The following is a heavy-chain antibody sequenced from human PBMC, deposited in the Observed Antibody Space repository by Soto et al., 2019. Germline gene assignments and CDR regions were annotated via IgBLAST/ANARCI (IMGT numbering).Heavy chain of an antibody. CDR2: ISWNSGSI. J-gene: IGHJ4*02. Sequence: GGSLRLSCAASGFTFDDYAMHWVRQAPGKGLEWVSGISWNSGSIGYADSVKGRFTISRDNAKNSLYLQMNSLRAEDTALYYCAKVLSRIAAAGTQPFDYWGQGTLVTVSS. CDR1: GFTFDDYA. D-gene: IGHD6-13*01. V-gene: IGHV3-9*01. CDR3: AKVLSRIAAAGTQPFDY.